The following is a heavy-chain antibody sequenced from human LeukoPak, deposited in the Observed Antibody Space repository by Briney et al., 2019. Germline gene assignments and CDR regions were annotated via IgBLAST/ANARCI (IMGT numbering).Heavy chain of an antibody. V-gene: IGHV1-18*04. D-gene: IGHD2-2*01. Sequence: GASVKVSCKASGYTFTSYGISWVRQAPGQGLEWMGWIGAYNGNTNYAQKLQGRVTMTTDTSTSTAYMELRSLRSDDTAVYYCARDSPSYQLLVSPIDYWGQGTLVTVSS. CDR3: ARDSPSYQLLVSPIDY. J-gene: IGHJ4*02. CDR2: IGAYNGNT. CDR1: GYTFTSYG.